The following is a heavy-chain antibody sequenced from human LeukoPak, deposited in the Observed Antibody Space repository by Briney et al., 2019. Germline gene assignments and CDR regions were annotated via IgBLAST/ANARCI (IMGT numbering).Heavy chain of an antibody. CDR1: GFTFDDYA. D-gene: IGHD5-12*01. Sequence: GGSLRLSCAASGFTFDDYAMHWVRQAPGKGLEWVSLISGDGGSTYYADSVKGRFTISRDNSKNSLYLQMNSLRTEDTALYYCAKDKRYSGYDPFDYWGEGTLVTVSS. J-gene: IGHJ4*02. CDR2: ISGDGGST. CDR3: AKDKRYSGYDPFDY. V-gene: IGHV3-43*02.